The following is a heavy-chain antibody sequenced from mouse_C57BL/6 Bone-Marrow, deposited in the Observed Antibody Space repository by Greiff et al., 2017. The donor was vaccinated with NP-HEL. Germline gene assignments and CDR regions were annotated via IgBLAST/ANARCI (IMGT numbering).Heavy chain of an antibody. J-gene: IGHJ3*01. CDR2: ISSGSSTI. D-gene: IGHD1-1*01. Sequence: VQLKESGGGLVKPGGSLKLSCAASGFTFSDYGMHWVRQAPEKGLEWVAYISSGSSTISYADTVKGRFTSSRDNAKNTLFLEMTSLRSEDTAMYYCGWLLWFAYGGQGTLVTVSA. CDR1: GFTFSDYG. CDR3: GWLLWFAY. V-gene: IGHV5-17*01.